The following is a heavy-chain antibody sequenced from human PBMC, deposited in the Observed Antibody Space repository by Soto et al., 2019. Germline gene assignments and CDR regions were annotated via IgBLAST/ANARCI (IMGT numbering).Heavy chain of an antibody. CDR3: AHIVVAGLGYYFDY. CDR1: GFSLSSTRMA. D-gene: IGHD6-19*01. CDR2: IYWDDDK. J-gene: IGHJ4*02. V-gene: IGHV2-5*02. Sequence: QITLKESGPTLVKPTRTLTLTCTFSGFSLSSTRMAVGWIRQPPGKALEWLALIYWDDDKRYCPFLKSRLTITKDTSKNQVVLTMSNMDPVDTARYYCAHIVVAGLGYYFDYWGQGTLVTVSS.